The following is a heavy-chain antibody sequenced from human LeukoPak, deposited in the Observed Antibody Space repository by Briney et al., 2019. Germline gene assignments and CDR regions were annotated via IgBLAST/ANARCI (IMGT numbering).Heavy chain of an antibody. D-gene: IGHD4-23*01. CDR3: ATQKDPDYGGDSAPTTFDI. Sequence: ASVKVSCKASGYTFTSYGVTWVRQARGQGLEWMGWISGYDGKTNVAQKFQGRVTLTTDTSKTTGYMELRSLRSDDTAVYLCATQKDPDYGGDSAPTTFDIWGQGTMVTISS. CDR1: GYTFTSYG. J-gene: IGHJ3*02. V-gene: IGHV1-18*01. CDR2: ISGYDGKT.